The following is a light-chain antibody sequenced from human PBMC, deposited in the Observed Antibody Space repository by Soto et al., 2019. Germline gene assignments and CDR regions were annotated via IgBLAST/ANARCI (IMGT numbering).Light chain of an antibody. V-gene: IGKV3-11*01. CDR3: QQRSNWPPWT. Sequence: EIVLTQSPATLSLSPGERDTLSCRASQSVSSYLAWYQQKPGQAPRLLIYDASNRATGIPARFSGSGSGTDFTLTINSLEPEDFAVYYCQQRSNWPPWTFGQGTKV. CDR1: QSVSSY. CDR2: DAS. J-gene: IGKJ1*01.